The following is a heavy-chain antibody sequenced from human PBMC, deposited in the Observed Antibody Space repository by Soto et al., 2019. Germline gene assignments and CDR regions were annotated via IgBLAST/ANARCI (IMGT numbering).Heavy chain of an antibody. V-gene: IGHV3-74*01. CDR2: INSDGTTI. CDR1: GFTFSSYW. D-gene: IGHD6-19*01. Sequence: GGSLRLSCAASGFTFSSYWLHWVRQAPGKELVKVSRINSDGTTINYADSVECRFTISRDNAKNTLFLQMNSLRVEDTAVYYCARAGWYRFDYWGQGTLVTVSS. J-gene: IGHJ4*02. CDR3: ARAGWYRFDY.